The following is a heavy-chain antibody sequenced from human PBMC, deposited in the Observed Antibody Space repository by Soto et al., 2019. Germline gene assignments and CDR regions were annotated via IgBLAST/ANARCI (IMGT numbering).Heavy chain of an antibody. Sequence: QVQLQESCPGLVKPSQTLSLTCTVSGGSISSGGYYWSWIRQHPGKGLEWIGYIYYSGSTYYNPSLKSRVTISVDTSKNQFSLKLSSVTAADTAVYYCARGASDGLDDAFDIWGQGTMVTVSS. J-gene: IGHJ3*02. V-gene: IGHV4-31*03. CDR2: IYYSGST. D-gene: IGHD3-16*01. CDR3: ARGASDGLDDAFDI. CDR1: GGSISSGGYY.